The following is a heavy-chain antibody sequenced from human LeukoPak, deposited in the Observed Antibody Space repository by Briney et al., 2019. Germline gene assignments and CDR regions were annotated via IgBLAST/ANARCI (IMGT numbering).Heavy chain of an antibody. V-gene: IGHV3-21*01. CDR3: AKDSSASSSWYADY. Sequence: GGSLRLSCAASGFTFSSHSMNWVRQAPGKGLEWVSCISSSSNYIYYADSVKGRFTVSRDNAKNSVYLQMNSLRAEDTAVYYCAKDSSASSSWYADYWGQGPQVPVPS. D-gene: IGHD6-13*01. J-gene: IGHJ4*02. CDR1: GFTFSSHS. CDR2: ISSSSNYI.